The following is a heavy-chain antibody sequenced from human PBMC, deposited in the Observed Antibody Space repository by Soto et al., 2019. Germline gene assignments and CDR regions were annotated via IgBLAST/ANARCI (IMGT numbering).Heavy chain of an antibody. Sequence: EVQLVESGGGLIQPGGSLRLACVASGFTFSGDWMHWVRQVPGKGLVWVSRISPDGTTTYYADSVKGRFTISRDNAKNTLYLQMNGLRADDTAVYYCSRGRSPYYGCFDPWGPGTLVTVSS. J-gene: IGHJ5*02. CDR1: GFTFSGDW. D-gene: IGHD3-3*01. CDR2: ISPDGTTT. CDR3: SRGRSPYYGCFDP. V-gene: IGHV3-74*01.